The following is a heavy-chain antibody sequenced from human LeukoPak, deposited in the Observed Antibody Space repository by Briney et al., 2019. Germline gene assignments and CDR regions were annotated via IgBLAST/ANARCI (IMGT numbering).Heavy chain of an antibody. V-gene: IGHV4-59*08. CDR2: IYYSGST. J-gene: IGHJ6*03. CDR3: ARCSDGKYDFWSGYYMDV. Sequence: SETLSLTCTVSGGSISSSYWSWIRQPPGKGLEWIGYIYYSGSTNHNPSLKSRVTISIDTSKNQFSLKLSSVTAADTAVYYCARCSDGKYDFWSGYYMDVWGKGTTVTVSS. D-gene: IGHD3-3*01. CDR1: GGSISSSY.